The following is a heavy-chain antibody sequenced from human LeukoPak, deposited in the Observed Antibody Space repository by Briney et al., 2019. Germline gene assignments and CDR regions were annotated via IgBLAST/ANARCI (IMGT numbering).Heavy chain of an antibody. V-gene: IGHV4-4*07. CDR2: IYTSGGT. CDR3: ARDRGYSYAFGY. J-gene: IGHJ4*02. Sequence: SETLSLTCTVSGGSISSYYWSWIRQPAGKRLEWIGRIYTSGGTNYNPSLKSRVTMSVDTSKNQFSLKLSSVTAADTAVYYCARDRGYSYAFGYWGQGTLVTVSS. D-gene: IGHD5-18*01. CDR1: GGSISSYY.